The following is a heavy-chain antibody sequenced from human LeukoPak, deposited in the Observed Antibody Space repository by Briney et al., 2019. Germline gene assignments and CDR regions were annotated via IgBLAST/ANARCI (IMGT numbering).Heavy chain of an antibody. CDR3: ARDRMGY. D-gene: IGHD1-14*01. J-gene: IGHJ4*02. CDR2: IDTDGTTT. V-gene: IGHV3-74*01. Sequence: GGSLRLSCAASGFTFSSYWMHWVRQAPGKGLVWVSRIDTDGTTTTYADSVKGRFTISRNNAKNTLYLQMNSLRAEDTAVYYCARDRMGYWGQGTLVTVTS. CDR1: GFTFSSYW.